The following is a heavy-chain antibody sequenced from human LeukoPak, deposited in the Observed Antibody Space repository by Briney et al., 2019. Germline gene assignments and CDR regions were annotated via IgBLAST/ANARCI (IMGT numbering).Heavy chain of an antibody. CDR1: GGTFSSYA. V-gene: IGHV1-69*04. J-gene: IGHJ4*02. CDR2: IISILGIA. D-gene: IGHD4-17*01. Sequence: SVKVSCKASGGTFSSYAISWVRQAPGQGLEWMGRIISILGIANYAQKFQGRVTITADKSTSTAYMELSSLRSEDTAVYYCARGFRSVTTWGYFDYWGQGALVTVSS. CDR3: ARGFRSVTTWGYFDY.